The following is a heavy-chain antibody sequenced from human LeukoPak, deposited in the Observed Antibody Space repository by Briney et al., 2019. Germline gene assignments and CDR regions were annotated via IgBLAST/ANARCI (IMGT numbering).Heavy chain of an antibody. Sequence: GSVKVSCKASGYTFTSYDINWVRQAPGQGLEWMGWMNPNSGNTVYAQKLQGRVTMTRNTSISTAYMELSSLRPEDTAVYYCARALAGYWGQGTLVTVSS. V-gene: IGHV1-8*01. CDR2: MNPNSGNT. CDR1: GYTFTSYD. J-gene: IGHJ4*02. D-gene: IGHD6-25*01. CDR3: ARALAGY.